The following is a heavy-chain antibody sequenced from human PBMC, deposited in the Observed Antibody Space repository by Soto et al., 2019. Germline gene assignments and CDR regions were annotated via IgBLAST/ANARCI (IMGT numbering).Heavy chain of an antibody. CDR2: IIPIFGTA. J-gene: IGHJ4*02. Sequence: SVKVSCKTSGGTFSSYAISWVRQAPGQGLEWMGGIIPIFGTANYAQKFQGRVTITADESTSTAYMELSSLRSEDTAVYYCARSTAGFGELGFDYWGQGTLVTVSS. V-gene: IGHV1-69*13. CDR1: GGTFSSYA. CDR3: ARSTAGFGELGFDY. D-gene: IGHD3-10*01.